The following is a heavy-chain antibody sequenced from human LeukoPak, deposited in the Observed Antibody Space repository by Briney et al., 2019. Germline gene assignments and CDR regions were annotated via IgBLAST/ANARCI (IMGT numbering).Heavy chain of an antibody. J-gene: IGHJ4*02. CDR2: IIPIFGTA. Sequence: SVKVSCKASGGTFSSYAISWVRQAPGQGLEWMGGIIPIFGTANYAQKFQGRVTITRDTSASTAYMELSSLRSEDTAVYYCASGGHNYYGSGSYYNGHFDYWGQGTLVTVSS. CDR1: GGTFSSYA. D-gene: IGHD3-10*01. V-gene: IGHV1-69*05. CDR3: ASGGHNYYGSGSYYNGHFDY.